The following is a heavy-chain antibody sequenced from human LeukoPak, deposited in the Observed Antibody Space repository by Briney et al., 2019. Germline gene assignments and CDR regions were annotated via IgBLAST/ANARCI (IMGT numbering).Heavy chain of an antibody. Sequence: PSETLSLTCAVSGGSISSGDYSWRWIRQPPGSGLEWIGYIWHSGHTNYNPSLRSRVTISLGRSNTQFSLRLNSVTAADTAVYYCARARESMTTAGSYFDFWGQGTLVTVSS. CDR2: IWHSGHT. CDR3: ARARESMTTAGSYFDF. CDR1: GGSISSGDYS. V-gene: IGHV4-30-2*01. J-gene: IGHJ4*02. D-gene: IGHD6-13*01.